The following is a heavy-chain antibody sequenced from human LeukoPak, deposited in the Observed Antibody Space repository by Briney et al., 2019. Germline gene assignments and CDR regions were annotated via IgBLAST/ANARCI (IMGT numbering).Heavy chain of an antibody. J-gene: IGHJ4*02. CDR1: GFTFNTYW. Sequence: GGSLRLSCAASGFTFNTYWMNWVRQAPGKGLEWVANIKQDGSEKYYLDSLTGRFTISRDNAKNSVYLHMHGLRAEDTAVYYCAKRIQSAMAMGYWGQGTLVTVSS. CDR3: AKRIQSAMAMGY. CDR2: IKQDGSEK. D-gene: IGHD5-18*01. V-gene: IGHV3-7*03.